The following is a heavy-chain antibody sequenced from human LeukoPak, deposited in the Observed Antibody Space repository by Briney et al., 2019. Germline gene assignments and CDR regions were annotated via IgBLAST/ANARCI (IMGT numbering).Heavy chain of an antibody. Sequence: PGESLKMSCKGTGYSFTSYWIGWVRQIPGKGMEWMGIIYPGDSDTRYSPSFQGQVTISVDKSISTAYLQWSSLKASDTAMYYCARHPNDYGDYPGGWGQGTLVTVSS. CDR1: GYSFTSYW. V-gene: IGHV5-51*01. CDR3: ARHPNDYGDYPGG. CDR2: IYPGDSDT. D-gene: IGHD4-17*01. J-gene: IGHJ4*02.